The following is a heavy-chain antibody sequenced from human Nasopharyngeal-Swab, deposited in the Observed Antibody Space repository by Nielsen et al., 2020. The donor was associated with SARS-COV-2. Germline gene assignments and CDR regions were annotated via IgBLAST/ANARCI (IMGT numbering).Heavy chain of an antibody. CDR1: GFTFSSYG. CDR2: ISYDGSNK. D-gene: IGHD1-1*01. J-gene: IGHJ3*02. V-gene: IGHV3-30*18. CDR3: AKGGGTTGTVGLDI. Sequence: GGSLRLSCAASGFTFSSYGMHWVRQAPGKGLEWVAVISYDGSNKYYADSVKGRFTISRDNSKNTLYLQMNSLRAEDTAVYYCAKGGGTTGTVGLDIWGQGTMSPSLQ.